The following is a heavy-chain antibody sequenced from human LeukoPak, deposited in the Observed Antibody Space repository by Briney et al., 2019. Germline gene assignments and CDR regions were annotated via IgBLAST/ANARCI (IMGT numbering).Heavy chain of an antibody. V-gene: IGHV4-39*01. CDR3: ASYGSGSYYPPNFLDY. Sequence: SETLSLTCTVSGGSISSSSYCWGWIRQPPGKGLEWIGSIYYSGSTYYNPSLKSRVTISVDTSKNQFSLKLSSVTAADTAVYYCASYGSGSYYPPNFLDYWGQGTLVTVSS. CDR1: GGSISSSSYC. J-gene: IGHJ4*02. D-gene: IGHD3-10*01. CDR2: IYYSGST.